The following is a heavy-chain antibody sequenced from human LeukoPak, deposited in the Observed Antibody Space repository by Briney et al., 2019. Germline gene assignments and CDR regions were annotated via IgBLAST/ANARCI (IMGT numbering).Heavy chain of an antibody. D-gene: IGHD1-26*01. CDR2: MFDGGTT. J-gene: IGHJ4*02. CDR3: ARAHGTKRYYFDD. V-gene: IGHV3-66*01. CDR1: GFTVTSHY. Sequence: GGSLRLSCAASGFTVTSHYMAWVRQTPGKGLEWLSIMFDGGTTYYADSVNGRASIFRDTSTNSLYLQMNSLKDDDTAVYYCARAHGTKRYYFDDWGQGTHVTVSS.